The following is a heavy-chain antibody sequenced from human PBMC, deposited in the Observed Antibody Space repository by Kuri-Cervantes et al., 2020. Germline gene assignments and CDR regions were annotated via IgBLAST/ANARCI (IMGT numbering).Heavy chain of an antibody. CDR2: ISGTSYYI. J-gene: IGHJ4*02. V-gene: IGHV3-21*04. CDR1: GFTFNTYS. D-gene: IGHD2-21*02. Sequence: GGSLRLSCAASGFTFNTYSMNWVRQAPGKGLEWVSSISGTSYYIYYADSVKGRFTISRDNAKNSLYLQMNSLRAEDTALYYCAKDIWVYCGGDCPFDYWGQGTLVTVSS. CDR3: AKDIWVYCGGDCPFDY.